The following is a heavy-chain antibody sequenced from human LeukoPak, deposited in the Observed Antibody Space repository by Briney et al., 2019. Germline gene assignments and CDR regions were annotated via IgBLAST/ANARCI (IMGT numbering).Heavy chain of an antibody. D-gene: IGHD3-10*02. V-gene: IGHV4-59*01. CDR1: GGSISGYY. CDR2: IYYSGNT. J-gene: IGHJ3*02. CDR3: ARHVGGVIIDAFDI. Sequence: SETLTLTCTVSGGSISGYYWSWIRQPPGKGPEWIGYIYYSGNTNHNPSLKSRVTISVDTSKNQFSLKLSSVTAADTAVYYCARHVGGVIIDAFDIWGQGTMVTVSS.